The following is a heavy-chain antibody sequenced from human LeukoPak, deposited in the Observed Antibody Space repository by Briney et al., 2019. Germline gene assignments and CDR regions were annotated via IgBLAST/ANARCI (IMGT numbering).Heavy chain of an antibody. V-gene: IGHV4-34*01. CDR3: ARSLGIRRNWFDP. CDR2: INHSGST. J-gene: IGHJ5*02. Sequence: SETLSLTCAVYGGSFSGYYWSWIRQPPGKGLEWIGEINHSGSTNYNPSLKSRVTISVDTSKNQFSLKLSSVTAADTAVYYCARSLGIRRNWFDPWGQGTLVTVSS. CDR1: GGSFSGYY.